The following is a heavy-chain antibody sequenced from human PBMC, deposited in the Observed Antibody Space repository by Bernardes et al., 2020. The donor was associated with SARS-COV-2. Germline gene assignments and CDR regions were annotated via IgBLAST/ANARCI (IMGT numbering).Heavy chain of an antibody. CDR2: ISYDGTVQ. J-gene: IGHJ6*02. CDR3: ARDGSKAALTNYYGMDV. CDR1: GFPFGSYA. V-gene: IGHV3-30-3*01. Sequence: SLKVSCTASGFPFGSYAMHWVRQAPGKGLEWVAVISYDGTVQNYADSVKGRFTISRDNSKSTLVLQMNSLRAEDTAVYYCARDGSKAALTNYYGMDVWGQGTPVTVSS. D-gene: IGHD6-6*01.